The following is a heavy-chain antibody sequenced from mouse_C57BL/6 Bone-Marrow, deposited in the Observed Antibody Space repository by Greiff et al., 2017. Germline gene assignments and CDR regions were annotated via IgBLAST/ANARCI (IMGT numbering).Heavy chain of an antibody. Sequence: EVQLVESGGGLVKPGGSLKLSCAASGFPLSSYAMSWVRQTPGKSLEWVATICDGGSYTYYPDNVKGRFTISRDNAKNNLYLQMSHLKSKDTAMDDCAREGASGKMAPYWGQGTLVTVSA. CDR1: GFPLSSYA. CDR2: ICDGGSYT. V-gene: IGHV5-4*01. CDR3: AREGASGKMAPY. J-gene: IGHJ3*01. D-gene: IGHD1-1*01.